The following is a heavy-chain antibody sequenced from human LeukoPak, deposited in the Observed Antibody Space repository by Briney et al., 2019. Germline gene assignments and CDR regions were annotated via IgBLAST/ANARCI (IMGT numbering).Heavy chain of an antibody. CDR3: ARVAARKSYYYYYYMDV. J-gene: IGHJ6*03. CDR1: GYTFTSYY. Sequence: ASVKVSCKASGYTFTSYYMHWVRQAPGQGLEWMGIINPSGGSTSYAQKFQGRVTMTRDMSTSTVYMELSSLRSEDTAVYYCARVAARKSYYYYYYMDVWGKGTTVTVSS. V-gene: IGHV1-46*01. CDR2: INPSGGST. D-gene: IGHD6-6*01.